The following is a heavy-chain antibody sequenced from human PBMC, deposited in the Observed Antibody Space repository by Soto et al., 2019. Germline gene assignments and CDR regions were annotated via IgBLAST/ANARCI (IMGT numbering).Heavy chain of an antibody. CDR2: TKNKAQRYTT. V-gene: IGHV3-72*01. CDR1: GFTLSDHY. CDR3: VRWDSGNPEN. D-gene: IGHD1-26*01. J-gene: IGHJ4*02. Sequence: EVQLVESGGGLVQPGGSLRLSCVVSGFTLSDHYIDWVRQAPGKGLEWVGRTKNKAQRYTTEYAAYVKGRFTISRDDSENSVYLQMNSLKTEETAVYYCVRWDSGNPENWGQGTLVTVSS.